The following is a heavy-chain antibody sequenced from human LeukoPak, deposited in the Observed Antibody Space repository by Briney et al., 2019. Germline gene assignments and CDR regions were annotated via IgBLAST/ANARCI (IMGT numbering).Heavy chain of an antibody. CDR1: GYSFTSYW. Sequence: GESLKISCKGSGYSFTSYWIGWVRQMSGKGLEWMGIIYPGDSDTRYSPSFQGQVTISADKSISAAYLQWSSLKASDTAMYYCARHRVEFCFDYWGQGTLVTVSS. J-gene: IGHJ4*02. V-gene: IGHV5-51*01. CDR2: IYPGDSDT. D-gene: IGHD2/OR15-2a*01. CDR3: ARHRVEFCFDY.